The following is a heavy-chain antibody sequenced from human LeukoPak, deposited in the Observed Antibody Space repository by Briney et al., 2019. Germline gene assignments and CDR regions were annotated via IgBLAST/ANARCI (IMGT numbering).Heavy chain of an antibody. CDR3: ARGQRLGGREEDLYYYGMDV. J-gene: IGHJ6*02. CDR1: GFTFSSYA. CDR2: ISGSGGST. V-gene: IGHV3-23*01. D-gene: IGHD5-24*01. Sequence: GGSLRLSCAASGFTFSSYAMSWVRQAPGKGLEWVSAISGSGGSTYYADSVKGRFTISRDNAKNSLYLQMNSLRAEDTAVYYCARGQRLGGREEDLYYYGMDVWGQGTTVTVSS.